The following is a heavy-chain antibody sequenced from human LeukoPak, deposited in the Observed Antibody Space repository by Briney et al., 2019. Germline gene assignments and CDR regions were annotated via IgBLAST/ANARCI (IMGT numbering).Heavy chain of an antibody. CDR3: ARGRRYSSSWEDAFDI. D-gene: IGHD6-13*01. V-gene: IGHV4-59*01. Sequence: SETLSLTCTVSGGSISSYCWSWIRQPPGKGLEWIGYIYYSGSTNYNPSLKSRVTISVDTSKNQFSLKLSSVTAADTAVYYCARGRRYSSSWEDAFDIWGQGTMVTVSS. CDR1: GGSISSYC. J-gene: IGHJ3*02. CDR2: IYYSGST.